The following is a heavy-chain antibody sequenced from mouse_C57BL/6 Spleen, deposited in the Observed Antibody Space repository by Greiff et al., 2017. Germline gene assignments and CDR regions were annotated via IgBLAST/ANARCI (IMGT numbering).Heavy chain of an antibody. CDR2: INPSTGGT. V-gene: IGHV1-42*01. Sequence: EVQLQQSGPELVKPGASVKISCKASGYSFTGYYMNWVKQSPEKSLEWIGEINPSTGGTTYNQKFKAKATLTVDKSSSTAYMQLMSLTSEDSAVYYCALYYGSSFDYWGQGTTLTVSS. J-gene: IGHJ2*01. CDR1: GYSFTGYY. CDR3: ALYYGSSFDY. D-gene: IGHD1-1*01.